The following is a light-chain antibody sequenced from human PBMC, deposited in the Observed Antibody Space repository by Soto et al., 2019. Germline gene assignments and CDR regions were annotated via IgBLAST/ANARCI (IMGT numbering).Light chain of an antibody. J-gene: IGLJ2*01. CDR2: EDS. CDR1: KLGDKY. V-gene: IGLV3-1*01. Sequence: SYELTQPPSVSVSPGQTASITCSGDKLGDKYACWYQQKPGQSPVVVIYEDSKRPSGIPERFSGSNSGNTATLTISGTQAVDEADYYCQAWDSSAAVVFGGGTKLTVL. CDR3: QAWDSSAAVV.